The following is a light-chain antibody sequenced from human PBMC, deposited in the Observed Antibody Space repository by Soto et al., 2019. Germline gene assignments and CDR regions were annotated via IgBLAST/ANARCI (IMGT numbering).Light chain of an antibody. CDR2: GAS. J-gene: IGKJ3*01. CDR3: QQYGSSRFT. Sequence: ETVLTQSPGTLSLTPGERATLSCMASQSVSSSYLAWYQQKPGQAPRLLIYGASSRATGIPDRFSGSGSGTDFTLTISRLEPEDFAVYYCQQYGSSRFTFGPGTKVDIK. CDR1: QSVSSSY. V-gene: IGKV3-20*01.